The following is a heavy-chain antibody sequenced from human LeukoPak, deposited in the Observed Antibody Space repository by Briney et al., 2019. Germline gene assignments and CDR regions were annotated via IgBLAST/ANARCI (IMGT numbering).Heavy chain of an antibody. CDR2: ISGSGGST. V-gene: IGHV3-23*01. CDR1: GFTLSSNA. Sequence: TGGSLRLSCAASGFTLSSNAMNWVRQAPGKGLEWVSGISGSGGSTYYADSVKGRFTISRDKSKNTLYLLMISLRAEDTAVYYCAIRKQQVVPPWAYPYYYGMDVWRQGTTVTVSS. CDR3: AIRKQQVVPPWAYPYYYGMDV. J-gene: IGHJ6*02. D-gene: IGHD6-13*01.